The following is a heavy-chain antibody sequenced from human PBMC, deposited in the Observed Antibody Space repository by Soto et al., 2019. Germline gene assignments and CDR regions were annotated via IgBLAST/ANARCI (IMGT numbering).Heavy chain of an antibody. J-gene: IGHJ5*01. D-gene: IGHD4-17*01. V-gene: IGHV1-46*01. CDR2: INPSGDST. Sequence: ASVKVSCKASGFTFINYYMHWVRQAPGQGLEWMGVINPSGDSTNYAQKFQGRVTMTRDTSTSTVYMDLSSLRSEDTAVYYCARDNSHQTTWWLXPWGQGTLVTVSS. CDR1: GFTFINYY. CDR3: ARDNSHQTTWWLXP.